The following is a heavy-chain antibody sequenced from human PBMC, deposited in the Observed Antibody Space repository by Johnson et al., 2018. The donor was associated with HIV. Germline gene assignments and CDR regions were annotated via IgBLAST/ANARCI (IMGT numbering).Heavy chain of an antibody. J-gene: IGHJ3*02. Sequence: VQLVESGGGLVQPGGSLRLSCAASGFTFSSYWMHWVRPAPRKGLVWVSRINSDGRSTNYADSVKGRFAISRDNAKNTLYLQMNSLRAEDTAVYYCARERHGYNWGHDAFDIWGQGTMVAVSS. CDR3: ARERHGYNWGHDAFDI. CDR1: GFTFSSYW. CDR2: INSDGRST. V-gene: IGHV3-74*01. D-gene: IGHD5-24*01.